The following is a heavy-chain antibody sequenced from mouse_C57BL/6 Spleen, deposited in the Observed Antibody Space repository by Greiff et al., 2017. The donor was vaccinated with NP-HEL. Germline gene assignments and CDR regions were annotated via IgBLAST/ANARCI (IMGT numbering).Heavy chain of an antibody. CDR1: GYAFSSYW. J-gene: IGHJ3*01. Sequence: QVQLQQPGAELVKPGASVKISCKASGYAFSSYWMNWVKQRPGKGLEWIGQIYPGDGDTNYNGKFKGKATLTADKSSRTAYMQLSSLTSESSAVYCGARRGAIYDGYYYLASWGQGTLVTVSA. D-gene: IGHD2-3*01. V-gene: IGHV1-80*01. CDR3: ARRGAIYDGYYYLAS. CDR2: IYPGDGDT.